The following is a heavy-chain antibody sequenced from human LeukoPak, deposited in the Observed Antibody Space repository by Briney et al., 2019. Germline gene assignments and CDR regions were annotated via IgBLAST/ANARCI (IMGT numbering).Heavy chain of an antibody. V-gene: IGHV3-23*01. J-gene: IGHJ4*02. CDR2: ISGSGGST. CDR3: AKVPAGRYFDWSSTYYFDY. D-gene: IGHD3-9*01. CDR1: GFTFSSYA. Sequence: GGSLRLSCAASGFTFSSYAMSWVRQAPGKGLEWVSAISGSGGSTYYADSVKGRFTISRDNSKNTLYLQMNSLRAEDTAVYYCAKVPAGRYFDWSSTYYFDYWGQGTLVTVSS.